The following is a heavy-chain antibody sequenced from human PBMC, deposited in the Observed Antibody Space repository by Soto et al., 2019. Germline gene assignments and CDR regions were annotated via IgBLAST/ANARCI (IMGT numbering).Heavy chain of an antibody. CDR3: VHLRVVGADDFDY. Sequence: EVQLVESGGDLVQPGGSLRLSCAASGFTLSSYWMTWVRQAPGKGLEWVANINRDGSDKYSVDSLRGRFTISRDNAKNSLYLQMNSLRAEDTAIYYCVHLRVVGADDFDYWGQGTLVTVSA. D-gene: IGHD1-26*01. CDR2: INRDGSDK. J-gene: IGHJ4*02. V-gene: IGHV3-7*03. CDR1: GFTLSSYW.